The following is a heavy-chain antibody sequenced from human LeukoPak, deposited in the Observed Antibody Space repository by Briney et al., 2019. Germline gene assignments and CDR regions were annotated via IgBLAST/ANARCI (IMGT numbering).Heavy chain of an antibody. CDR2: ISGSGGNT. D-gene: IGHD6-13*01. Sequence: GGSLRLSCAASEITVSSSYMSWVRQAPGKGLEWVSAISGSGGNTYYADSVKGRFTISRDNSKNTLYLQMNSLRAEDTAAYYCARGGILYGMDVWGQGTTVTVSS. V-gene: IGHV3-23*01. CDR1: EITVSSSY. J-gene: IGHJ6*02. CDR3: ARGGILYGMDV.